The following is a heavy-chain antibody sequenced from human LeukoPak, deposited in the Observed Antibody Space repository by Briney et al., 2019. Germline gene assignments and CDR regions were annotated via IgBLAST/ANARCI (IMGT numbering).Heavy chain of an antibody. D-gene: IGHD3-10*01. V-gene: IGHV3-15*01. J-gene: IGHJ4*02. CDR1: GFTFSNAW. CDR3: TTGLVRGVIITKDY. CDR2: IKSKTDGGTT. Sequence: GGSLRLSCAASGFTFSNAWMGWVRQAPGKGLEWVGRIKSKTDGGTTDYAAPVKGRFTISRDDSKNTLYLQMNSLKTEDTAVYYCTTGLVRGVIITKDYWGQGTLVTVSS.